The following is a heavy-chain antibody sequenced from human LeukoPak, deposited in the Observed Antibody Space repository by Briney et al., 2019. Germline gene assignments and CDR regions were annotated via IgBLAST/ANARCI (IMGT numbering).Heavy chain of an antibody. CDR1: GFSLSNYA. V-gene: IGHV3-23*01. Sequence: GGSLRLSCVVSGFSLSNYAMSWFGQAPGKGLEWVSYISEKGGSTTYGDSVKGRFTISRDNSLNTVYLQMNSLRAEDTAVYFCAKRGVVIRGILVIGYHTEANHYDHWGQGTLVTVSS. D-gene: IGHD3-10*01. CDR3: AKRGVVIRGILVIGYHTEANHYDH. CDR2: ISEKGGST. J-gene: IGHJ4*02.